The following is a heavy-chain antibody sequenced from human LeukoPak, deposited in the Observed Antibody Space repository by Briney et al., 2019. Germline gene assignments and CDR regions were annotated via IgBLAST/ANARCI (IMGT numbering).Heavy chain of an antibody. V-gene: IGHV4-39*01. CDR3: ARRLAGTEDY. J-gene: IGHJ4*02. CDR1: GGSISSSSYY. D-gene: IGHD6-13*01. CDR2: IYYSGST. Sequence: PSETLSLTRTVSGGSISSSSYYWGWIRQPPGKDLEWIGSIYYSGSTYQNPSLKSRVTISVDTSKNQFSLKLSSVTAADTAVYYCARRLAGTEDYWGQGTLVTVS.